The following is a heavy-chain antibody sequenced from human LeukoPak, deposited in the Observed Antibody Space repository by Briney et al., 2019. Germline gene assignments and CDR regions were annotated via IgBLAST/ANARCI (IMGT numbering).Heavy chain of an antibody. CDR1: GYTFTSYG. CDR3: ARDGRRCDSSGYCAY. D-gene: IGHD3-22*01. CDR2: ISAYNGNT. Sequence: ASVKVSCKASGYTFTSYGISWVRQAPGQGLEWMGWISAYNGNTNYAQKLQGRVTMTTDTSTSTAYMELRSLRSDDTAVYYCARDGRRCDSSGYCAYWGQGTLVTVSS. J-gene: IGHJ4*02. V-gene: IGHV1-18*01.